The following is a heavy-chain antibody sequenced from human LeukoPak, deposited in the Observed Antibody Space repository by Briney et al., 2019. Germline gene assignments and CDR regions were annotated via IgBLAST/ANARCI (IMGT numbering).Heavy chain of an antibody. CDR3: ARVPDITARPCDT. V-gene: IGHV4-34*01. CDR2: ISHTGDI. CDR1: GGSFSNYY. D-gene: IGHD1-1*01. J-gene: IGHJ5*02. Sequence: PSETLSLTCAVYGGSFSNYYWTWIRLTPGRELEWIGEISHTGDIVNYKPSLRSRVTISVDSSKKQFSLKLTSVTAADTGVYYCARVPDITARPCDTWGPGTLVTVSS.